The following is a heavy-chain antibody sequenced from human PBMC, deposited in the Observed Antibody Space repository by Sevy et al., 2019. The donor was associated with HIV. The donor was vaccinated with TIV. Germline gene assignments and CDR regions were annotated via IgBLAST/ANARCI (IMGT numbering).Heavy chain of an antibody. CDR1: GYSISSDDY. Sequence: SETLSLTCAVSGYSISSDDYWVWIRQPPGKGLEWIENIYHSGNTYYNPSLKSRVTMSLDTSMNQFSLRLTSVTAADTAVYYCARTLRGNFETRATAFNIWGQGTMVTVSS. CDR2: IYHSGNT. CDR3: ARTLRGNFETRATAFNI. V-gene: IGHV4-38-2*01. J-gene: IGHJ3*02. D-gene: IGHD1-7*01.